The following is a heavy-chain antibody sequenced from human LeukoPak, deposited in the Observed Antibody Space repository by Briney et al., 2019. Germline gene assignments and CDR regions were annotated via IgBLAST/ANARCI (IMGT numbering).Heavy chain of an antibody. CDR2: TYYRSKWYN. D-gene: IGHD6-13*01. J-gene: IGHJ3*02. CDR3: TRRKQQLVQRDAFDI. V-gene: IGHV6-1*01. Sequence: SQTLSLTCAISGDSVSSSSAVWNWIRHSPSRGLEWLGRTYYRSKWYNDYAVSVKSRITINPDTSKNQFSLQLNSVTPEDTAVYYCTRRKQQLVQRDAFDIWGLGTMVTVSS. CDR1: GDSVSSSSAV.